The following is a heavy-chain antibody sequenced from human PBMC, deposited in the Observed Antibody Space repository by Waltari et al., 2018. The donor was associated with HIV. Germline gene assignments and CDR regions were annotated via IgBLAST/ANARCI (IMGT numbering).Heavy chain of an antibody. CDR3: AIDVVYCIVTSCPYTWFVP. D-gene: IGHD2-2*01. CDR2: SSRSSRLV. Sequence: DVQLVESGVGLVRPGGSLRLSCAASGFTFSSYSMNLVRQAPGKRRERVSASSRSSRLVYHGDLVKGRFTISRDNANDSVYMPVKSTRAEDTACYYCAIDVVYCIVTSCPYTWFVPWGQRTLFIVSS. V-gene: IGHV3-21*01. J-gene: IGHJ5*02. CDR1: GFTFSSYS.